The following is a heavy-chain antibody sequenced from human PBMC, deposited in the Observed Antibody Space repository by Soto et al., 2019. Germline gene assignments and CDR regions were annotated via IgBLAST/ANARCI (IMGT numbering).Heavy chain of an antibody. J-gene: IGHJ3*02. CDR3: AKDTPTHYDSSGYYPDAFDI. Sequence: GGSLRLSCAASGFTFSSYAMSWVRQAPGKGLKWVSAISGSGGSTYYADSVKSRFTISRDNSKNTLYLQMNSLRAEDTAVYYCAKDTPTHYDSSGYYPDAFDIWGQGTMVTVSS. V-gene: IGHV3-23*01. CDR2: ISGSGGST. D-gene: IGHD3-22*01. CDR1: GFTFSSYA.